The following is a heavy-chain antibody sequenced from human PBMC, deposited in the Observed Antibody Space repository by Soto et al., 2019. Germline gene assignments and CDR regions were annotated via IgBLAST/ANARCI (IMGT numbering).Heavy chain of an antibody. Sequence: SETLSLTCAVYGGSFSGYYWSWIRQPPGKGLEWIGEINHSGSTNYNPSLKSRVTISVDTSKNQFSLKLSSVTAADTAVYYCARGLSRLFVVVAAVRGESWFDPWGQGTLVTVSS. CDR1: GGSFSGYY. CDR2: INHSGST. CDR3: ARGLSRLFVVVAAVRGESWFDP. J-gene: IGHJ5*02. V-gene: IGHV4-34*01. D-gene: IGHD2-15*01.